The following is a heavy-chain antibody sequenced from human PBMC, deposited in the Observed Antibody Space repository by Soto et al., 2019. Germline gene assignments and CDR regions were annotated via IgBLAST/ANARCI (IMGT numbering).Heavy chain of an antibody. CDR1: GFTFSSYA. D-gene: IGHD3-3*01. J-gene: IGHJ4*02. V-gene: IGHV3-30-3*01. Sequence: QVQPVESGGGVVQPGRSLRLSCAASGFTFSSYAMHWVRQAPGKGLEWVAVISYDGSNKYSVDSVKGRFSIPRDNSKNTLDLKMNSLRAEDTAVYYCAREIERLLGYWGQGTLVTVSS. CDR2: ISYDGSNK. CDR3: AREIERLLGY.